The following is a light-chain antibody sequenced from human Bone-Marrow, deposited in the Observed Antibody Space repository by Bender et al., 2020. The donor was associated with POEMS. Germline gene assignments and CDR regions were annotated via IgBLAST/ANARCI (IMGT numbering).Light chain of an antibody. Sequence: QSVLTQPPSVSGAPGQRVTISCTGSSSNIGAGYDVHWYQQLPGTAPKLLIYGHTNRPSGVPDRFSGSKSGTSASLAITGLQSEDEAAYFCQSYDSDLNGWVFGGGTKLTVL. CDR1: SSNIGAGYD. CDR2: GHT. J-gene: IGLJ3*02. CDR3: QSYDSDLNGWV. V-gene: IGLV1-40*01.